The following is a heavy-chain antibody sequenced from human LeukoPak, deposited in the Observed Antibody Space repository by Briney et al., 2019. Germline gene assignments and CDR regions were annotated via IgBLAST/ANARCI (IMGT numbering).Heavy chain of an antibody. V-gene: IGHV1-2*02. CDR3: ASVAYSGSYYRDY. CDR2: INPNSGGT. D-gene: IGHD1-26*01. Sequence: GASVKVSCKASGYTFTGYYMHWVRQAPGQGLEWMGWINPNSGGTNYAQKFQGRVTMTRDTSISTAYMELSRLRSDDTAVYCCASVAYSGSYYRDYWGQGTLVTVSS. J-gene: IGHJ4*02. CDR1: GYTFTGYY.